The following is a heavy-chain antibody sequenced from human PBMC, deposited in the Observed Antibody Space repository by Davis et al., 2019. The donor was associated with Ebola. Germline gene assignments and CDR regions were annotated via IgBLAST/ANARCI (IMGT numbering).Heavy chain of an antibody. CDR1: GYTFTSYG. Sequence: ASVKVSCKASGYTFTSYGISWVRQAPGQGLEWVGWISAYNGNTNYAQKFQGRVTITADKSTSTAYMELSSLRSEDTAVYYCAREKTGTQFYGMDVWGQGTTVTVSS. CDR2: ISAYNGNT. J-gene: IGHJ6*02. D-gene: IGHD1-7*01. V-gene: IGHV1-18*01. CDR3: AREKTGTQFYGMDV.